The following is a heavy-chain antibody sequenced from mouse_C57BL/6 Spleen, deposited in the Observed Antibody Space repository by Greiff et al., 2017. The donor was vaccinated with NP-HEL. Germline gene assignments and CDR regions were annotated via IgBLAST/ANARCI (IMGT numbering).Heavy chain of an antibody. CDR3: AREGSYYGSSYGDGFAY. CDR1: GFTFSSYA. CDR2: ISDGGSYT. D-gene: IGHD1-1*01. V-gene: IGHV5-4*01. J-gene: IGHJ3*01. Sequence: EVQRVESGGGLVKPGGSLKLSCAASGFTFSSYAMSWVRQTPEKRLEWVATISDGGSYTYYPDNVKGRFTISRDNAKNNLSLQMSHLKSEDTAMYYCAREGSYYGSSYGDGFAYWGQGTLVTVSA.